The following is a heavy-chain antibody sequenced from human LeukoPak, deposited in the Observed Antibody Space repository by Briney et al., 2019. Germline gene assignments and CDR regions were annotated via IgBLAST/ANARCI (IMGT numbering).Heavy chain of an antibody. Sequence: SQTLSLTCTVSGGSISSGSYYWSWIRQPAGKGLEWIGRIYTRGSTNYNPSLKSRVTISVDTSKNQFSLKLSSVTAADTAVYYCARERLERRDNWFDPWGQGTLVTVSS. CDR1: GGSISSGSYY. CDR3: ARERLERRDNWFDP. D-gene: IGHD1-1*01. J-gene: IGHJ5*02. CDR2: IYTRGST. V-gene: IGHV4-61*02.